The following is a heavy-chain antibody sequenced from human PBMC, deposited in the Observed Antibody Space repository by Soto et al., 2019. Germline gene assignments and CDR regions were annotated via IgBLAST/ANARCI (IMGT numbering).Heavy chain of an antibody. Sequence: SVKVSCKASGFTFTIYAVQWVRQARGQRIEWIGWIVVGSGNTNYAQKFQERVTITRDMSTSTAYMELSSLRSEDTAVYYCAAIRGYSYFDYWGQGTLVTVSS. CDR1: GFTFTIYA. V-gene: IGHV1-58*01. J-gene: IGHJ4*02. CDR2: IVVGSGNT. D-gene: IGHD5-18*01. CDR3: AAIRGYSYFDY.